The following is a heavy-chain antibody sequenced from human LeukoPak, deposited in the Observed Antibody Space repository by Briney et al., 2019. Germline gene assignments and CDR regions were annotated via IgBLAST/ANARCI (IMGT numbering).Heavy chain of an antibody. CDR1: DYSITTGYY. Sequence: SETLSLTCTVSDYSITTGYYWGWIRQPPGKGLEWIGSIYHSGSTFSNPSLKSRVTISVDTSKNQFSLKLSSVTAADTAVYYCARGRRSGYYYYYMDVWGKGTTVTVSS. CDR3: ARGRRSGYYYYYMDV. D-gene: IGHD6-25*01. CDR2: IYHSGST. V-gene: IGHV4-38-2*02. J-gene: IGHJ6*03.